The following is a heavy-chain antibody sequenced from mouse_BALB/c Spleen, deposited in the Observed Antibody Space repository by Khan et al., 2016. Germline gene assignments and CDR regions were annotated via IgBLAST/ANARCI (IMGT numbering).Heavy chain of an antibody. Sequence: QVQLKESGPGLVAPSQSLSITCTVSGFSLTSYGVSWVRQPPGKGLEWLGVIWGDGSKNYHSALISRLRISKDNSKSQIFLQLNSLQTDGTATYYCAHGGPDFDVWGAGTTVTVSS. CDR3: AHGGPDFDV. CDR1: GFSLTSYG. D-gene: IGHD3-3*01. J-gene: IGHJ1*01. V-gene: IGHV2-3*01. CDR2: IWGDGSK.